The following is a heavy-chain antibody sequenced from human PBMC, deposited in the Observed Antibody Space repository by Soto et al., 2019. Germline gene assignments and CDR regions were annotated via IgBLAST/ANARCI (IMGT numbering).Heavy chain of an antibody. CDR2: IYYIGIT. J-gene: IGHJ4*02. Sequence: SETLSLTCTVSGASISNYYWGWIRQPPGKGLEYIGDIYYIGITNYNPSLKSRVTISADTSKNQFSLKMTSVTAADTAVYYCAAVGTILGVVSLFDYWGQGFLVTVSS. CDR1: GASISNYY. D-gene: IGHD3-3*01. CDR3: AAVGTILGVVSLFDY. V-gene: IGHV4-59*01.